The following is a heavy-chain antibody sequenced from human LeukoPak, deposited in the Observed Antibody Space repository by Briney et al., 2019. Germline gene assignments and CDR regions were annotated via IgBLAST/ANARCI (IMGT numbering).Heavy chain of an antibody. CDR2: IYYSGIT. J-gene: IGHJ4*02. D-gene: IGHD2-2*01. CDR3: AREWVGDCTSISCSKYYFDY. CDR1: GYSISSGYY. Sequence: ETLSLTCSVSGYSISSGYYWGWIRQPPGKGLEWIGSIYYSGITNYISSLKSRVTISVDTSKNQFSLKLSSVTAADTAVYYCAREWVGDCTSISCSKYYFDYWGQGTLVTVSS. V-gene: IGHV4-38-2*02.